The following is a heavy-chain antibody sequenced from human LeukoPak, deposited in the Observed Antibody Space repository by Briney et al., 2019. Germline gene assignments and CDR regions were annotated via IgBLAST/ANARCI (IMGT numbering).Heavy chain of an antibody. CDR3: ARRGRFSTGRWEFDY. D-gene: IGHD2-8*02. CDR1: GYSFTNYW. V-gene: IGHV5-51*01. CDR2: IYGDDSET. Sequence: GESLKISCKGFGYSFTNYWIAWVRQVPGKGLECMGIIYGDDSETRYSPSFQGQVTLTADKSINTTYLQWSSLKASDSAIYYCARRGRFSTGRWEFDYWGQGTLVTVSS. J-gene: IGHJ4*02.